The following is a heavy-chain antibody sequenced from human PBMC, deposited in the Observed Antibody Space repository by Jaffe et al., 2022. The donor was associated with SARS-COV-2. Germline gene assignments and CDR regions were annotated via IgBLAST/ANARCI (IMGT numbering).Heavy chain of an antibody. CDR2: IKSKTDGGTT. V-gene: IGHV3-15*01. D-gene: IGHD2-15*01. J-gene: IGHJ6*02. Sequence: EVQLVESGGGLVKPGGSLRLSCAASGFTFSNAWMSWVRQAPGKGLEWVGRIKSKTDGGTTDYAAPVKGRFTISRDDSKNTLYLQMNSLKTEDTAVYYCTTGFQYCSGGSCYLRRYYYYGMDVWGQGTTVTVSS. CDR3: TTGFQYCSGGSCYLRRYYYYGMDV. CDR1: GFTFSNAW.